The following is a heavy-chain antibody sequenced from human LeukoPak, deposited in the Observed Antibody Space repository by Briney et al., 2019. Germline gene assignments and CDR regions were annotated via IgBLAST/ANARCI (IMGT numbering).Heavy chain of an antibody. D-gene: IGHD2-2*01. CDR3: ARDFCSSTSCSYYFDY. V-gene: IGHV4-4*07. CDR1: GGSISSYY. J-gene: IGHJ4*02. Sequence: SETLSLTCTVSGGSISSYYWSWIRQPAGKGLEWIGRIYTSGGTNYNPSLKSRVTMSVDTSKNQFSLKLSSVTAADTAVYYCARDFCSSTSCSYYFDYWGQGTLVTVSS. CDR2: IYTSGGT.